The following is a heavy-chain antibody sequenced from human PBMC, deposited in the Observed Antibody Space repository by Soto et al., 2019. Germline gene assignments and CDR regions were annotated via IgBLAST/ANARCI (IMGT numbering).Heavy chain of an antibody. D-gene: IGHD3-3*01. CDR2: ISAYNGNT. V-gene: IGHV1-18*01. J-gene: IGHJ5*02. Sequence: ASVKVSCKASGYTFTSYGISWVRQAPGQGLEWMGWISAYNGNTNYAQKLQGRVTMTTDTSTSTAYMELRSLRSDDTAVYYCARDSYSRYCDFWSGSVNYNWFDPWGQGTLVTVSS. CDR1: GYTFTSYG. CDR3: ARDSYSRYCDFWSGSVNYNWFDP.